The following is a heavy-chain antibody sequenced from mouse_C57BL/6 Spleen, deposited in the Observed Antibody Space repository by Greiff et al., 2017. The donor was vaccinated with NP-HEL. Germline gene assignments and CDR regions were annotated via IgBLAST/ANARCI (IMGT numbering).Heavy chain of an antibody. Sequence: VQLHQSGPELVKPGASVKISCKASGYSFTSYYIHWVKQRPGQGLEWIGWIYPGSGNTKYNEKFKGKATLTADTSSSTAYMQLSSLTSEDSAVYYCARGGDYDYEGFAYWGQGTLVTVSA. D-gene: IGHD2-4*01. V-gene: IGHV1-66*01. CDR2: IYPGSGNT. J-gene: IGHJ3*01. CDR3: ARGGDYDYEGFAY. CDR1: GYSFTSYY.